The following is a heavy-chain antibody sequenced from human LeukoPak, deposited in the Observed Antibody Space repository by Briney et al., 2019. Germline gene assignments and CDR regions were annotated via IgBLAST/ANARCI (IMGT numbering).Heavy chain of an antibody. V-gene: IGHV4-39*01. D-gene: IGHD3-10*01. Sequence: SETLSLTCTVSRGSISSSSVYWGWIRHAPGNGLEWIGSLYYHENTYYNSSLKSRVTISVDTSKNQFSLKLSSVTAADTAVYYCARGIRITMVRAYYMDVWGKGTTVTISS. CDR2: LYYHENT. J-gene: IGHJ6*03. CDR3: ARGIRITMVRAYYMDV. CDR1: RGSISSSSVY.